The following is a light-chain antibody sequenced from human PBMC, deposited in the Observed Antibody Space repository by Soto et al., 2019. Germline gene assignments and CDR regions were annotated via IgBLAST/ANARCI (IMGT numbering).Light chain of an antibody. CDR2: DAS. V-gene: IGKV1-33*01. CDR1: QDISNY. CDR3: QQANTFPFA. Sequence: DIQMTQSPSSLSASVGDRVTITCQASQDISNYLNWYQQEPGKAPKLLIYDASNLETGVPSRFSGSGSGTDFTLTISNLQPEDFATYYCQQANTFPFAFGPGTKVDI. J-gene: IGKJ3*01.